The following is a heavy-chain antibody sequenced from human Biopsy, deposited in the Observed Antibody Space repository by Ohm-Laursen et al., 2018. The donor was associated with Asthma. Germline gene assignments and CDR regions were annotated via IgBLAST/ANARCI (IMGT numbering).Heavy chain of an antibody. V-gene: IGHV3-30*18. CDR1: GFSFSNYG. CDR2: ISFDGTNR. CDR3: AKEVFPGWELRRGPDS. J-gene: IGHJ4*02. D-gene: IGHD1-26*01. Sequence: TLRLSCAASGFSFSNYGMHWVRQAPGKGLDWVAVISFDGTNRNYTDSVKGRFTISRDNSRNTLHLEMNSLRAEDTAVYFCAKEVFPGWELRRGPDSWGQGTLVTVSS.